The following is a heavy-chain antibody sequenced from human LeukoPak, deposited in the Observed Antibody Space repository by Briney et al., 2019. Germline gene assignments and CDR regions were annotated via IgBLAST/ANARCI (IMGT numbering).Heavy chain of an antibody. CDR2: IDWNSSNM. Sequence: TGGSLRLSCAASGFTFGDYARHWVRQTPGKGLEWVSGIDWNSSNMVYADSVKGRFTISRDNAKNSLYLQMTSLRAEDMALYYCAKDRSSTLDDAFDFWGQGTMVTVSS. V-gene: IGHV3-9*03. CDR3: AKDRSSTLDDAFDF. J-gene: IGHJ3*01. CDR1: GFTFGDYA. D-gene: IGHD2-2*01.